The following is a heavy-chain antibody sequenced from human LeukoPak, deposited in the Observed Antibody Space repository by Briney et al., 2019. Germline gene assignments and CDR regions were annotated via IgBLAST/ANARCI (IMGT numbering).Heavy chain of an antibody. J-gene: IGHJ4*02. D-gene: IGHD3-16*01. CDR2: IWYDGSNK. CDR3: ARDGGIWYFDY. CDR1: GSTFSSYV. V-gene: IGHV3-33*01. Sequence: GGSLRLSCAASGSTFSSYVMHWVRQAPGKGLEWVAVIWYDGSNKYYADSVKGRFTISRDNSKKTLYLQMNSLRAEDTAVYYCARDGGIWYFDYWGQGTLVTVSS.